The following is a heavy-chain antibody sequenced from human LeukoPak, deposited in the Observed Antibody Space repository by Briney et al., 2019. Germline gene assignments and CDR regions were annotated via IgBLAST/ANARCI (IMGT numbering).Heavy chain of an antibody. CDR3: ARSHYCSGGSCYASDY. CDR2: ISDIDNTV. V-gene: IGHV3-11*04. Sequence: PGGSLRLSCAASGFTFSDYYMSWIRQAPGKGLEWVSYISDIDNTVYYADSVKGRFTISRDNAKNSLYLQMNSLRAEDTAVYYCARSHYCSGGSCYASDYWGQGTLVTVSS. D-gene: IGHD2-15*01. J-gene: IGHJ4*02. CDR1: GFTFSDYY.